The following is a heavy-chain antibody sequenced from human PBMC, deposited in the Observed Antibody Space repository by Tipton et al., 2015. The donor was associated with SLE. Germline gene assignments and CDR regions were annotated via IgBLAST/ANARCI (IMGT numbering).Heavy chain of an antibody. CDR2: IYYSGST. CDR1: GGSISSYY. Sequence: LRLSCTVSGGSISSYYWSWIRQPPGKGLEWIGYIYYSGSTNYNPSLKSRVTISVDTSKNQCSLELSPVTAADTAVYYCAREGYSSVWTDVHWFDPWGQRTLGTVSS. CDR3: AREGYSSVWTDVHWFDP. J-gene: IGHJ5*02. V-gene: IGHV4-59*01. D-gene: IGHD6-19*01.